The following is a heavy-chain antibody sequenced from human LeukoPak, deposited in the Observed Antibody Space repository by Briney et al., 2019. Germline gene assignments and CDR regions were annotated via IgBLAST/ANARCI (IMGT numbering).Heavy chain of an antibody. Sequence: GGSLRLSCAASGFTFSSYAMSWVRQAPGKGLEWVANIKQDGSEKYYVDSVKGRFTISRDNAKNSLYLQMNSLRAEDTAVYYCARPGYYDFWSGYSDYWGQGTLVTVSS. V-gene: IGHV3-7*01. D-gene: IGHD3-3*01. CDR3: ARPGYYDFWSGYSDY. CDR2: IKQDGSEK. CDR1: GFTFSSYA. J-gene: IGHJ4*02.